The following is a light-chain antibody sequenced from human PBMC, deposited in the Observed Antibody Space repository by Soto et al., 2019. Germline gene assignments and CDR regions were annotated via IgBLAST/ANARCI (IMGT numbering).Light chain of an antibody. CDR2: GAS. Sequence: EIVMTQSPATLSVSPGERATLSCRASQRVSSNLAWYQQKPGQAPRLLLYGASTRATGIPGRFSGSWSGTEFTLTISSLQSEDVAVYYCQQHNYWPSFGQGTKLEIK. V-gene: IGKV3-15*01. CDR3: QQHNYWPS. CDR1: QRVSSN. J-gene: IGKJ2*01.